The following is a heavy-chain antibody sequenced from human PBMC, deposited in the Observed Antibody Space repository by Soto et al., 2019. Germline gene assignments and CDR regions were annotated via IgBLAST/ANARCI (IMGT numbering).Heavy chain of an antibody. Sequence: QLQLQESGPGLVKPSETLSLTCSVSDDSINSDKYYWGWIRQPPGKGLEWIGSVYYRGNAYYNPSLQTRVNISLDKSKIQFSLKLNSVTAADSAVYFCARLEGLATISCYFDFWGPGALVTVSS. V-gene: IGHV4-39*01. D-gene: IGHD3-9*01. CDR1: DDSINSDKYY. J-gene: IGHJ4*02. CDR2: VYYRGNA. CDR3: ARLEGLATISCYFDF.